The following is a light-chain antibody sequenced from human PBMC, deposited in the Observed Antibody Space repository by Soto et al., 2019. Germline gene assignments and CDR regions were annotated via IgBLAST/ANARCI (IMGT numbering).Light chain of an antibody. V-gene: IGKV1-39*01. CDR2: GAS. J-gene: IGKJ4*01. CDR3: QQRSNWPLT. CDR1: RTINTY. Sequence: DVRMTQSPSSLSASVGDTITITCRASRTINTYLNWFQQKPGEPPRLLIYGASTLHDGVPSRFSGSGSGADFTLTISSLEPEDFAVYYCQQRSNWPLTFGGGTKVDIK.